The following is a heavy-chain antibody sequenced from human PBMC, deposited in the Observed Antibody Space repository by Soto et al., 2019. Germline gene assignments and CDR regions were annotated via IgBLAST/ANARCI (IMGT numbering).Heavy chain of an antibody. CDR2: IYYSGST. Sequence: SETLSLTCTVSGGSISSSSYYWGWIRQPPGKGLEWIGSIYYSGSTYYNPSLKSRVTISVDTSKNQFSLKLSSVTAADTAVYYCARVPSPYYYDSSGYDYWGQGTLVTVSS. CDR3: ARVPSPYYYDSSGYDY. V-gene: IGHV4-39*01. CDR1: GGSISSSSYY. D-gene: IGHD3-22*01. J-gene: IGHJ4*02.